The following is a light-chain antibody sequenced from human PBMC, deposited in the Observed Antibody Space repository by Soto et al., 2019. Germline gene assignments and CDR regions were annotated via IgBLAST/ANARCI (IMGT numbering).Light chain of an antibody. J-gene: IGKJ1*01. CDR3: QHYNSYSEA. CDR1: QGISSY. CDR2: AAS. Sequence: AILMTQSPSSFSASTGDRVTITWRASQGISSYLAWYQQKPGQATKVLIYAASSLQSGVPSRLSGSGSGTEFNLTISSLQPDDFATYYCQHYNSYSEAFGQGTKVDI. V-gene: IGKV1-8*01.